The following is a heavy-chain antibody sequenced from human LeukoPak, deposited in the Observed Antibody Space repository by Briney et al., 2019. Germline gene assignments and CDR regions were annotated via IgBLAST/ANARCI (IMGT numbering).Heavy chain of an antibody. D-gene: IGHD3-10*01. V-gene: IGHV4-39*01. J-gene: IGHJ4*02. CDR1: SGSISSSPYY. CDR2: ISYSGTT. CDR3: AANSADYNTLGSSYKV. Sequence: SETLSLTCTVSSGSISSSPYYWGWIRQSPGKGLEWIGSISYSGTTYYNPSLKSRVTISVDTSKNQFSLKLSSVTAADTAVYYCAANSADYNTLGSSYKVWGQGTLVTVSS.